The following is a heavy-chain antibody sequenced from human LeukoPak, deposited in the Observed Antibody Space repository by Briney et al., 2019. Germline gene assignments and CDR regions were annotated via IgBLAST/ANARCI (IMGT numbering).Heavy chain of an antibody. CDR1: GDSISSYY. Sequence: PSETLSLTCTVSGDSISSYYWSWIRQPPGKGLEWLGYIYYSGSTIYNPSLKSRVTISVDTSKNQFSLKLSSVTAADTAVYYCARDSRPPLLRYFDWHAPMPEYYYGMDVWGQGTTVTVSS. V-gene: IGHV4-59*12. J-gene: IGHJ6*02. CDR3: ARDSRPPLLRYFDWHAPMPEYYYGMDV. CDR2: IYYSGST. D-gene: IGHD3-9*01.